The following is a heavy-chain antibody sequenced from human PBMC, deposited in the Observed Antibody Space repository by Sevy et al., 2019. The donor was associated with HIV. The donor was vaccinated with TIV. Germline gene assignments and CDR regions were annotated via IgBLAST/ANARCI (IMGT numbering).Heavy chain of an antibody. J-gene: IGHJ4*02. V-gene: IGHV3-48*01. CDR1: GFTFKTYN. CDR2: ITSSSSII. CDR3: ARDGLPAPAKFDY. D-gene: IGHD6-13*01. Sequence: GGSLRLSCVASGFTFKTYNMNWVRQAPGKGLEWVSYITSSSSIIYYADSVRDRFTISRENAKNYLYLQMNSLRPEDTAVYFCARDGLPAPAKFDYWGQGTQVTVSS.